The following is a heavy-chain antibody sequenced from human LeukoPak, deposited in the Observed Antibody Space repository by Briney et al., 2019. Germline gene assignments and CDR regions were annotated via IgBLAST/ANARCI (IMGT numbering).Heavy chain of an antibody. CDR3: ARQISGDTFDY. V-gene: IGHV5-51*01. Sequence: GESLKISCWGSGYNFTNYWIGWVRQMPGKGLEWMGIIYPGDSDTRYSPSFQGQVTISADKSISTAWLQWSSLKASDTAMYYCARQISGDTFDYWGQGTLVTVSS. D-gene: IGHD7-27*01. CDR1: GYNFTNYW. CDR2: IYPGDSDT. J-gene: IGHJ4*02.